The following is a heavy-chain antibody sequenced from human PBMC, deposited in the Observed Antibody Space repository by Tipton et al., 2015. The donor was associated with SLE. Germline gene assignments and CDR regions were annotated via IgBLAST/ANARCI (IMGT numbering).Heavy chain of an antibody. Sequence: TLSLTCTVSGGSISSYYWSWIRQPPGKGLEWIGRIYTSGSANYNPSLKSRVTISVDTSKNQFSLKLSSVTAADTAVYYCARSYVGATFDYWGQGTLVTVSS. D-gene: IGHD1-26*01. CDR1: GGSISSYY. V-gene: IGHV4-4*08. CDR2: IYTSGSA. J-gene: IGHJ4*02. CDR3: ARSYVGATFDY.